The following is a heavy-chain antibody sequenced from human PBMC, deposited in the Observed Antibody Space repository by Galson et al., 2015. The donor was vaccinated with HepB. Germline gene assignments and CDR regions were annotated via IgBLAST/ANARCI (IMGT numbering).Heavy chain of an antibody. Sequence: SLRLSCAASGFTFSSYSMNWVRQAPGKGLEWVSSISSSSSYIYYADSVKGRFTISRDNAKNSLYLQMNSLRAEDTAVYYCARDPDIDIVDRGYDDYWGQGTLVTVSS. CDR3: ARDPDIDIVDRGYDDY. CDR2: ISSSSSYI. J-gene: IGHJ4*02. CDR1: GFTFSSYS. D-gene: IGHD2-15*01. V-gene: IGHV3-21*01.